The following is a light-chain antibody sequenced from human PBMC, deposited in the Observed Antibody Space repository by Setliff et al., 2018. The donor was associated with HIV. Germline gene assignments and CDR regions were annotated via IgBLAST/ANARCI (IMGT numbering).Light chain of an antibody. CDR3: SSYASTNTLP. Sequence: QSALTQPASVSGSPGQSITISCTGTGSDVGGYSYVSWYQQHPGKAPKLIIYEVTNRPSGISNRFSGSKSGNTASLTIPGLQAEDEADYYCSSYASTNTLPFGTGTKVTVL. CDR2: EVT. V-gene: IGLV2-14*01. CDR1: GSDVGGYSY. J-gene: IGLJ1*01.